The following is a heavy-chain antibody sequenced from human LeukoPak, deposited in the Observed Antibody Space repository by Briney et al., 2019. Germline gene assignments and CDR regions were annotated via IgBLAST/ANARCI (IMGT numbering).Heavy chain of an antibody. D-gene: IGHD2-2*01. Sequence: SVKVSCKASGGTFSSYTISWVRQAPGQGLEWMGRIIPILGIANYAQKFQGRVTITADKSTSTAYMELSSLRSEDTAVYYCARERGLGYCSSTSCPGAMDVWGKGTMVTVSS. J-gene: IGHJ6*03. CDR2: IIPILGIA. CDR1: GGTFSSYT. V-gene: IGHV1-69*04. CDR3: ARERGLGYCSSTSCPGAMDV.